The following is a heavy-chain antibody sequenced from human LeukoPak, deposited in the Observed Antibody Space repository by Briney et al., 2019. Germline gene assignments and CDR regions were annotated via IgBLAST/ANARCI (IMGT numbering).Heavy chain of an antibody. CDR2: INPNSGGT. J-gene: IGHJ4*02. V-gene: IGHV1-2*06. Sequence: ASVKVSCKASGYTFTGYYMHWVRQAPGQGLEWMGRINPNSGGTNYAQKFQGRVTKTRDTSISTAYMELSRLRSDDTAVYYCARNAALTYYYDSSGYYWVDWGQGTLVIVSS. CDR3: ARNAALTYYYDSSGYYWVD. CDR1: GYTFTGYY. D-gene: IGHD3-22*01.